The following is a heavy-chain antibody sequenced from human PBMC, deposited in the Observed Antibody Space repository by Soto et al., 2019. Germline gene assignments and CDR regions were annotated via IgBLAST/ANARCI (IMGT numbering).Heavy chain of an antibody. Sequence: QVQLVESGGGVVQPGRALRLSCAASGFAFRNYGMHWVRQAPGKGLEWVAVIWHDGSNENYADSVKGRFTISRHNSKNTLFLQMSSLRAEDTAVYYCARDRAYGSGSYDPRFFDLWGQGTLVTVSS. J-gene: IGHJ4*02. CDR1: GFAFRNYG. V-gene: IGHV3-33*01. D-gene: IGHD3-10*01. CDR3: ARDRAYGSGSYDPRFFDL. CDR2: IWHDGSNE.